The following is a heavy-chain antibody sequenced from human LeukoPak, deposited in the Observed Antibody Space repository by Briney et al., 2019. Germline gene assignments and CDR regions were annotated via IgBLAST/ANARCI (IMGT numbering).Heavy chain of an antibody. CDR1: GYTFTSYG. Sequence: ASVKVSCKASGYTFTSYGISWVRQAPGQGLEWMGRIIPILGIANYAQKFQGRVTITADKSTSTAYMELSSLRSEDTAVYYCARDDFWSGYPSEDYYYYGMDVWGQGTTVTVSS. CDR3: ARDDFWSGYPSEDYYYYGMDV. V-gene: IGHV1-69*04. J-gene: IGHJ6*02. CDR2: IIPILGIA. D-gene: IGHD3-3*01.